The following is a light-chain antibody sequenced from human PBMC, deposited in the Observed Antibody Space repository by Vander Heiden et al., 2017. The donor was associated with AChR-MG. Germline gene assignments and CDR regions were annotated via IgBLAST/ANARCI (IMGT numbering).Light chain of an antibody. CDR1: QSLLFSSNNKNY. J-gene: IGKJ5*01. V-gene: IGKV4-1*01. CDR3: QQYYSTPIT. CDR2: WAT. Sequence: DIVMLQSPDSLAVSLGERATINCKSSQSLLFSSNNKNYLAWYQQKPGQPPKLLIYWATTRESGVPDRFSGSGSGTDFTLTISSLQAEDVAVYHCQQYYSTPITFGQGTRLEIK.